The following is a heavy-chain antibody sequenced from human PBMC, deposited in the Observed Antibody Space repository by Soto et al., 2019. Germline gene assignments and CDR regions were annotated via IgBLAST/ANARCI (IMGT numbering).Heavy chain of an antibody. J-gene: IGHJ4*02. CDR3: VHSSGYYPFDY. Sequence: ASVKVSCKASGYTFTSYAMHWVRQAPGQRLEWMGWINAGNGNTKYSQKFQGRVTITRDTSASTAYMELSSLRSEDTAVYYCVHSSGYYPFDYWGQGTLVTVSS. CDR1: GYTFTSYA. D-gene: IGHD3-22*01. CDR2: INAGNGNT. V-gene: IGHV1-3*01.